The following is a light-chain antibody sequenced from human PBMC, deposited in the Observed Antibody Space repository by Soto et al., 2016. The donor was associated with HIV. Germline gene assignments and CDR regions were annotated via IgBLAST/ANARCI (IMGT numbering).Light chain of an antibody. V-gene: IGKV1-6*01. CDR1: QGIAND. Sequence: AIQMTQSPSSLSASVGDRVTITCRASQGIANDVGWYQQRPGKAPKVLIFAASTLQSGVPSRFSGSGSGTDFSLTISCLQSEDFATYYCQQYYSFPPMYTFGQGTKLEIK. CDR3: QQYYSFPPMYT. J-gene: IGKJ2*01. CDR2: AAS.